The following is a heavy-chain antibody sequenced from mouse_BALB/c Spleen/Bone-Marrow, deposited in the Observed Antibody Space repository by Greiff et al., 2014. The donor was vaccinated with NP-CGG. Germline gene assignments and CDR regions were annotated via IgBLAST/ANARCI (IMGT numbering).Heavy chain of an antibody. CDR3: AREVLRDYFDY. V-gene: IGHV5-12-1*01. Sequence: EVKLMESGGGLVKPGGSLKLSCAASGFAFSSYDMSWVRQTPGKRLEWVAYISSGGGSTYYPDTVKGRFTISRDNAKNTLYLQMSSLKSEDIAMYYCAREVLRDYFDYWGQGTTLTVSS. J-gene: IGHJ2*01. CDR2: ISSGGGST. CDR1: GFAFSSYD. D-gene: IGHD1-1*01.